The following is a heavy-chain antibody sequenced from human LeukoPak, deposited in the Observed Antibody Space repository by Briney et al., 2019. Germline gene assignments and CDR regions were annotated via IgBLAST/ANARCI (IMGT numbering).Heavy chain of an antibody. D-gene: IGHD2-15*01. CDR2: IGISSSTI. Sequence: GGSLRLSCAASGFTFSGHSMNWVRQAPGGGLEWVAYIGISSSTIYYADSVKGRFTISRDNVKNSVFLQMNTLRDEDTAVYYCARSGCGSGGGCYNYRNAFDIWGQGTMVTVSS. J-gene: IGHJ3*02. CDR1: GFTFSGHS. V-gene: IGHV3-48*02. CDR3: ARSGCGSGGGCYNYRNAFDI.